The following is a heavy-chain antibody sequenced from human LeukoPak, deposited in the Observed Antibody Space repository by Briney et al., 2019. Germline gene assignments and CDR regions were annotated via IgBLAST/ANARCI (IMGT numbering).Heavy chain of an antibody. J-gene: IGHJ6*04. CDR1: GLTFSSYW. Sequence: PGGSLRLSCAASGLTFSSYWMHWVRQAPGKGLVWVSRINSDGSSTSYADSVKGRFTISRDNAKNTLYLQMNSLRAEDTAVYYCARAGYSYGPLGVWGKGTTVTVSS. V-gene: IGHV3-74*01. CDR3: ARAGYSYGPLGV. CDR2: INSDGSST. D-gene: IGHD5-18*01.